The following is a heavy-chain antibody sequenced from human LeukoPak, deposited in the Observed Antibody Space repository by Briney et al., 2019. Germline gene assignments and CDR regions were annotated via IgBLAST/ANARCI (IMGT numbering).Heavy chain of an antibody. CDR2: MYYSGST. CDR3: ARDKWVKVGNSWRQYGMDV. CDR1: GGSISSDDCY. Sequence: SQTLSLTCTVSGGSISSDDCYWNWIRQPPGKGLEWIGYMYYSGSTYYNPSLKTRVVISKDKSKNQISLNLSSVTTADTAVYYCARDKWVKVGNSWRQYGMDVWGQGTTVTVSS. V-gene: IGHV4-30-4*01. J-gene: IGHJ6*02. D-gene: IGHD6-13*01.